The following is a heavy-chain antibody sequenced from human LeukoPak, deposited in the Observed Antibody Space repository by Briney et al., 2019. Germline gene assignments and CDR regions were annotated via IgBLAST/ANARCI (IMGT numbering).Heavy chain of an antibody. Sequence: GGSLRLSCAASGFTFSSYSMNWVRQAPGKGLEWVGRIKSKTDGGTTDYAAPVKGRFTISRDDSKNTLYLQMNSPKTEDTAVYYCTTGFGELLDAFDIWGQGTMVTVSS. J-gene: IGHJ3*02. V-gene: IGHV3-15*01. CDR2: IKSKTDGGTT. D-gene: IGHD3-10*01. CDR1: GFTFSSYS. CDR3: TTGFGELLDAFDI.